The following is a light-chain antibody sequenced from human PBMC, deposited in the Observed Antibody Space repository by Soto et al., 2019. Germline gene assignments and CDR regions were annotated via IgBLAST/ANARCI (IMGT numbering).Light chain of an antibody. CDR1: QSVSSN. J-gene: IGKJ1*01. CDR2: GAS. V-gene: IGKV3-15*01. CDR3: QQYNNWPWT. Sequence: EIVMTQSPATLSVSPGERATLSCRASQSVSSNLAWYQHKPGQAPRLLIYGASTRATGIPARFSDSGSVTEFTLTISSLQSEDFAVYYCQQYNNWPWTFGQGTKVDIK.